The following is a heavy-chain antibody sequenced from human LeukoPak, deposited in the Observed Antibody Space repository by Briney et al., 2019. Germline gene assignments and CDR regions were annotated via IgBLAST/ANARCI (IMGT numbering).Heavy chain of an antibody. CDR2: INPNSGGT. Sequence: AASVKVSCKASGYTFTGYYMHWVRQAPGQGLEWMGWINPNSGGTNYAQKFQGRVTMTRDTSISTAYMELSRLRSDDTAVYYCARDLCSGGSCSSIFDYWGQGTLVTVSS. CDR1: GYTFTGYY. J-gene: IGHJ4*02. D-gene: IGHD2-15*01. CDR3: ARDLCSGGSCSSIFDY. V-gene: IGHV1-2*02.